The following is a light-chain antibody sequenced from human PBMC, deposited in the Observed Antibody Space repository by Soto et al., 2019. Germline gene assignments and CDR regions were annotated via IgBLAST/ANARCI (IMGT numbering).Light chain of an antibody. CDR1: QSISSW. CDR3: QQYNSYSVT. J-gene: IGKJ1*01. CDR2: DAS. Sequence: DIQMTQSPSTLSASVGDRVTITCRASQSISSWLAWYQQKQGKAPKLLIYDASSLESGVPSRFSGSGSGTEFTLTISSLQPDDVATYYCQQYNSYSVTFGQGTKVEIK. V-gene: IGKV1-5*01.